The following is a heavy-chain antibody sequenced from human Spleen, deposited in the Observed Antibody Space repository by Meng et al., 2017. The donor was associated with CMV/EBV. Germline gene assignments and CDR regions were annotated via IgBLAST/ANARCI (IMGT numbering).Heavy chain of an antibody. CDR3: ARGRYCCSTSCYSFDY. J-gene: IGHJ4*02. V-gene: IGHV4-59*01. CDR2: IYYGGST. D-gene: IGHD2-2*01. Sequence: GSLRLSCTVSGGSINSYYWSWIRQPPGKGLEWIGYIYYGGSTNYNPSLRSRVTISGGTSKNQLSLNLSSVTAADTAVYYCARGRYCCSTSCYSFDYWGQGTLVTVSS. CDR1: GGSINSYY.